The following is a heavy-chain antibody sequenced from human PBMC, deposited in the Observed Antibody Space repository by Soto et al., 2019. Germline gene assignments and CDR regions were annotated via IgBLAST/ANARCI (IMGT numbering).Heavy chain of an antibody. D-gene: IGHD3-16*01. CDR2: ISGSGAII. CDR1: GFTFSSYA. Sequence: GGSLRLSCAASGFTFSSYAMSWVRQAQGKGLEWVSGISGSGAIIYHADAVKGRFTISRDNSKNTLYLQMNSLRAEDTAVYYCAKGPLGDLRTGACDIWGQGTMVTVSS. J-gene: IGHJ3*02. CDR3: AKGPLGDLRTGACDI. V-gene: IGHV3-23*01.